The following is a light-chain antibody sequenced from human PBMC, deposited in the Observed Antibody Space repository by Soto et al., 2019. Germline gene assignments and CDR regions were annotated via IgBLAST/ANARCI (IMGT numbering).Light chain of an antibody. CDR3: SSYTTRSTYV. J-gene: IGLJ1*01. CDR1: SSDVGRFNF. Sequence: QSVLTQPPSVSAAPGQRVTISCTGTSSDVGRFNFVSWFQQHPGKAPKLLIYEVTKRPSGVSTRFSGSKSGNTASLTISGLQTEDEADYYCSSYTTRSTYVFGTGTKVTVL. CDR2: EVT. V-gene: IGLV2-14*01.